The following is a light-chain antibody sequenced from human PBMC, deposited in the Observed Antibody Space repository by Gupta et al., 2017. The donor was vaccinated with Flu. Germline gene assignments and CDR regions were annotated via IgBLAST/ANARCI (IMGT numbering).Light chain of an antibody. J-gene: IGKJ5*01. CDR3: QQRSSCPGT. Sequence: ETTLTQPPATLPLSPCERATLSCRARQSVSSYLAWFQQKPGQPPRLLIYDASNGATGIPARFSGSGSGTDFTLTISSLEPEDFAVYYCQQRSSCPGTFGQGTRLEIK. V-gene: IGKV3-11*01. CDR2: DAS. CDR1: QSVSSY.